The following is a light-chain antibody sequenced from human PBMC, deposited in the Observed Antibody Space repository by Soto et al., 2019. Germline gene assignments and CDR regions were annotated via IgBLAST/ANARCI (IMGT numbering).Light chain of an antibody. CDR3: QQYTGPPTT. Sequence: PGERATLSCRASQSVTSSYLAWYQQKPGQAPRLLIYGASTRAAGIPDRFSGSGSGTDFTLTIIRLEPEDSAVYFCQQYTGPPTTFGQGTRLEIK. V-gene: IGKV3-20*01. CDR1: QSVTSSY. J-gene: IGKJ5*01. CDR2: GAS.